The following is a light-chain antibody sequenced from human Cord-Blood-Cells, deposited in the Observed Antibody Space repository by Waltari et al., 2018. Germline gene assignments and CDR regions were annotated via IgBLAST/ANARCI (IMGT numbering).Light chain of an antibody. Sequence: QSALTQPASVSGSPGQSITLSCPGTSRDVGGYTYSSWYQQHPGKAPKLMIYEVSNRPSGVSNRFSCSKSGNTASLTISGLQAEDEADYYCSSYTSSSTNWVFGGGTKLTVL. V-gene: IGLV2-14*01. CDR2: EVS. CDR3: SSYTSSSTNWV. J-gene: IGLJ3*02. CDR1: SRDVGGYTY.